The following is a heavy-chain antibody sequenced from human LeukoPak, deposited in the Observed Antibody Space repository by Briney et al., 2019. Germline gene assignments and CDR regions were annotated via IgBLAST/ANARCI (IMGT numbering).Heavy chain of an antibody. V-gene: IGHV4-59*01. CDR2: IYFTGLI. CDR1: GGFIGTYY. CDR3: ARGPFPNYYGSGSFGY. D-gene: IGHD3-10*01. Sequence: SETLSLTCTVSGGFIGTYYWSWIRQPPGKGLEWIGFIYFTGLIKYNPSLKSRVSISSDTPKNQFSLNLSSVTAADTAVYYCARGPFPNYYGSGSFGYWGQGNLVTVSA. J-gene: IGHJ4*02.